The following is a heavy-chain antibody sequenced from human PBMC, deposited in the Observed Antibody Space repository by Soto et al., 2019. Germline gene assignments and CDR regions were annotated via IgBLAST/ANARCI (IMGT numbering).Heavy chain of an antibody. J-gene: IGHJ4*02. CDR3: AWVYNSGDY. D-gene: IGHD6-19*01. V-gene: IGHV3-21*01. CDR1: GFTFSSYT. Sequence: EVQLVESGGGLVKPGGSLRLSCAASGFTFSSYTMNWVRQAPGKGLEWVSSISSSSSYIYYADSVKGRFTISRDNAKNALYLQINSLRAEDAPLYYCAWVYNSGDYWGQGSRVPVSS. CDR2: ISSSSSYI.